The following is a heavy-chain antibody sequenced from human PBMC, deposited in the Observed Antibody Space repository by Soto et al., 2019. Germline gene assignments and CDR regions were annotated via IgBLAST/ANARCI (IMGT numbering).Heavy chain of an antibody. CDR2: ISYDGSNV. Sequence: QVQLVESGGGVVQPGTSLRLSCAASGFTLSSHAIHWVRQAPGKGLEWLAIISYDGSNVYYADSVKGRFTISRDNSKNTLYLQVNSLRTEDTAVYYCARDPTLSGDYVFDCWGQGTLVTVSS. V-gene: IGHV3-30-3*01. CDR3: ARDPTLSGDYVFDC. J-gene: IGHJ4*02. D-gene: IGHD4-17*01. CDR1: GFTLSSHA.